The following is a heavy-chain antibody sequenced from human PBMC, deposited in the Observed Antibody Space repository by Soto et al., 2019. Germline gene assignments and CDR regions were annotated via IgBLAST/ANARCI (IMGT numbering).Heavy chain of an antibody. D-gene: IGHD3-22*01. V-gene: IGHV1-69*01. Sequence: QVQLVQSGAEVKKPGSSVKVSCKASGGTFSSYAISWVRQAPGQGLEWMGGIIPIFGTANYAQKVQGRVTITADESTSTAYMELSSLRSEDTAVYYCARERLHYYDSSGYNDYWGQGTLVTVSS. J-gene: IGHJ4*02. CDR1: GGTFSSYA. CDR3: ARERLHYYDSSGYNDY. CDR2: IIPIFGTA.